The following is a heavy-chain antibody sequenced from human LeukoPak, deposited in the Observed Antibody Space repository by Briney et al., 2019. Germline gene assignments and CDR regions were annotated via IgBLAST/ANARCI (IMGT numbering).Heavy chain of an antibody. D-gene: IGHD3-22*01. CDR3: ASPGYYDSSGYYVGGDAFDI. V-gene: IGHV3-74*01. J-gene: IGHJ3*02. Sequence: GGSLRLSCAASGFTFSSYWMHWVRQAPGKGLVWVSRINSDGSSTSYADSVKGRFTISRDNAKNTLYLQMNSLRAEDTAVYYCASPGYYDSSGYYVGGDAFDIWGQGTMVTVSS. CDR1: GFTFSSYW. CDR2: INSDGSST.